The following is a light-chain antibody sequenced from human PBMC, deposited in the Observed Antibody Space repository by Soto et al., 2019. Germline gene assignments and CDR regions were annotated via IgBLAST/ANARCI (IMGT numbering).Light chain of an antibody. CDR3: QQYNSWPWT. V-gene: IGKV3-15*01. Sequence: DIVVTQSPATLSVAPLEIFTLSFRASQSVNTNLAWYQQAPGQAPRLLIYAASTRATGIPARFSGSGSGTEFTLTITSLQSEDFAVYYCQQYNSWPWTFGQGTKVDIK. J-gene: IGKJ1*01. CDR1: QSVNTN. CDR2: AAS.